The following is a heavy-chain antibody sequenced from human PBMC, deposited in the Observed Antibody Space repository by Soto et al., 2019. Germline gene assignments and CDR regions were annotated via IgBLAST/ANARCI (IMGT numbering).Heavy chain of an antibody. V-gene: IGHV4-31*03. Sequence: QVQLQESGPGLVKPSQTLSLTCTVSGGSISSGGYYWSWIRQHPGKGLEWIGYIYYSGSTYYNPSLKSRVTISGDPSKSQFSLKLSSVTAADPAVYYCARVYVATISVDYWGQGTLVTVSS. D-gene: IGHD5-12*01. CDR1: GGSISSGGYY. CDR2: IYYSGST. J-gene: IGHJ4*02. CDR3: ARVYVATISVDY.